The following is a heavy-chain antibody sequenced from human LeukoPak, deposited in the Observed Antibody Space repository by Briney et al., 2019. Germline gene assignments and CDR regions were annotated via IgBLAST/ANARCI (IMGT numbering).Heavy chain of an antibody. CDR1: GFTFSSYW. D-gene: IGHD3-16*02. CDR3: ARGYISPRMNWFDP. V-gene: IGHV3-7*05. Sequence: GGSLRLSCAASGFTFSSYWMSWVRQAPGKGLEWVANIKQDGSEKYYVDSLKGRFTISRDNAKNSLYLQMNSLRAEDTAVYYCARGYISPRMNWFDPWGQGTLVTLSS. CDR2: IKQDGSEK. J-gene: IGHJ5*02.